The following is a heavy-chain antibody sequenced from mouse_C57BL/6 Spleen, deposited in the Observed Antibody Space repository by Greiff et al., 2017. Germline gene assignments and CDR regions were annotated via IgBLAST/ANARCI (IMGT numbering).Heavy chain of an antibody. CDR2: ISDGGSYT. CDR3: ARDNDGYYGAMDY. D-gene: IGHD2-3*01. V-gene: IGHV5-4*01. J-gene: IGHJ4*01. CDR1: GFTFSSYA. Sequence: EVKLVESGGGLVKPGGSLKLSCAASGFTFSSYAMSWVRQTPEKRLEWVATISDGGSYTYYPDNVKGRFTISRDNAKNNLYLQMSHLKSEDTAMYYCARDNDGYYGAMDYWGQGTSVTVSS.